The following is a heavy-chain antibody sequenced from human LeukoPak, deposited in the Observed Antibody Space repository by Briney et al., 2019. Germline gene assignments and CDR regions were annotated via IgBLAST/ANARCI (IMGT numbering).Heavy chain of an antibody. J-gene: IGHJ4*02. V-gene: IGHV3-7*01. Sequence: SGGSLRLSCAASGFSLSAYWMTWVRQAPGKGLEWVANINRDGSQKNHVDSVKGRFTISRDNAENSLFLQMNSLTAEDTAVYYCARDLYSQYWGQGTLVTVSS. D-gene: IGHD2-21*01. CDR3: ARDLYSQY. CDR1: GFSLSAYW. CDR2: INRDGSQK.